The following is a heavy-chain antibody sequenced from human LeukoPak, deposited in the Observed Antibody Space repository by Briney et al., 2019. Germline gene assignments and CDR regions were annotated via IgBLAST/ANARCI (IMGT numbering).Heavy chain of an antibody. Sequence: GGSLRLSCAASEFTFSSYAMSWVRQAPGKGLEWVSSITSSGDNTYYAASVKGRFTISRDSSKNTLWLQMNSLRAEDTAVYYCAKGSVRATGLDPWAREPWSPSPQ. V-gene: IGHV3-23*01. J-gene: IGHJ5*02. D-gene: IGHD1-26*01. CDR2: ITSSGDNT. CDR3: AKGSVRATGLDP. CDR1: EFTFSSYA.